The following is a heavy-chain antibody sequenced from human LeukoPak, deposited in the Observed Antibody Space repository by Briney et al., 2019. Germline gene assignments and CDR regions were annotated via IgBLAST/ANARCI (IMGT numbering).Heavy chain of an antibody. Sequence: PGGSLRLSCAASGFTFSSYAMSWVRQAPGKGLEWVSAISGSGGSTYYADSVKGRFTISRDNSKNTPYLQMNSLRAEDTAVYYCAKGAGDSSGYFPSSDGYFDYWGQGTLVTVSS. CDR1: GFTFSSYA. CDR3: AKGAGDSSGYFPSSDGYFDY. CDR2: ISGSGGST. D-gene: IGHD3-22*01. J-gene: IGHJ4*02. V-gene: IGHV3-23*01.